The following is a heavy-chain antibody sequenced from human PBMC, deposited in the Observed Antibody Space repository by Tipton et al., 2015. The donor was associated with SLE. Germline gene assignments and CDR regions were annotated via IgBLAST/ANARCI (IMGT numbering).Heavy chain of an antibody. Sequence: TLSLTCTVSGGSVSSGSYYWSWIRQPPGKGLEWIGSIYYSGSTYYNPSLKSRVTISVDTSKNQFSLKLSSVTAADTAVYYCARVNPEYYFDYWGQGTLVTVSS. CDR1: GGSVSSGSYY. D-gene: IGHD1-14*01. CDR2: IYYSGST. V-gene: IGHV4-39*01. J-gene: IGHJ4*02. CDR3: ARVNPEYYFDY.